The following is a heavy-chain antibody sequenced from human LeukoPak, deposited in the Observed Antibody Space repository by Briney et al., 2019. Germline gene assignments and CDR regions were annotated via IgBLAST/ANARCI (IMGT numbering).Heavy chain of an antibody. CDR2: FSATDGSA. V-gene: IGHV3-23*01. D-gene: IGHD6-13*01. CDR3: ARANIAAAGTGAFDV. Sequence: GSLRLACAASGFTFSSYAMTWVRQAPGKGLEWVSAFSATDGSAQYAESVEGRFTISRDNSKNTLFLQMNSLGAEDTAVYYCARANIAAAGTGAFDVWGQGTLVTVSS. CDR1: GFTFSSYA. J-gene: IGHJ3*01.